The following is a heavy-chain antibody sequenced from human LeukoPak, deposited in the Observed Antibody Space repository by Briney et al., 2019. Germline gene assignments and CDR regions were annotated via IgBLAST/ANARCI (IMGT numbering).Heavy chain of an antibody. Sequence: GGSLRLSCAASGFTFSSYGMHWVRQAPGKGLEWVAVISYDGSNKYYADSVKGRFTISRGNSKNTLYLQMNSLRAEDTAVYYCARESGMAGLRDYYGMDVWGQGTTVTVSS. CDR3: ARESGMAGLRDYYGMDV. V-gene: IGHV3-30*03. D-gene: IGHD1-26*01. CDR2: ISYDGSNK. CDR1: GFTFSSYG. J-gene: IGHJ6*02.